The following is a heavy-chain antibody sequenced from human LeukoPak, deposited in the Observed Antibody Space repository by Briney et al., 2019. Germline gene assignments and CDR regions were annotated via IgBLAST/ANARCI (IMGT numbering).Heavy chain of an antibody. CDR1: GFTFSSYS. J-gene: IGHJ6*03. V-gene: IGHV3-23*01. D-gene: IGHD5-18*01. Sequence: GGSLRLSCAASGFTFSSYSMNWVRQAPGKGLEWVSAISGSGGSTYYADSVKGRFTISRDNSKNTLYLQMNSLRAEDTAVYYCAKYGSGYSYDLYYYYYMDVWGKGTTVTVSS. CDR2: ISGSGGST. CDR3: AKYGSGYSYDLYYYYYMDV.